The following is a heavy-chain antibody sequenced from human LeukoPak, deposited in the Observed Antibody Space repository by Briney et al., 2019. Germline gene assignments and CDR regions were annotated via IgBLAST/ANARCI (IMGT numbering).Heavy chain of an antibody. Sequence: GGSLRLSCAASGFTFSSYSMNWVRQAPGKGLEWVSSISSSSSYIYYADSVKARFTISRDNAKNSLYLQMNSLRAEDTALYYCARGGVVVPAATRIDYWGQGTLVTVSS. CDR2: ISSSSSYI. J-gene: IGHJ4*02. CDR1: GFTFSSYS. D-gene: IGHD2-2*01. V-gene: IGHV3-21*01. CDR3: ARGGVVVPAATRIDY.